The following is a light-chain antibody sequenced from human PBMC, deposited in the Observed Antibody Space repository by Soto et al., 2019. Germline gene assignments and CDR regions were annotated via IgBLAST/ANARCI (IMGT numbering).Light chain of an antibody. CDR3: QQSYSTPLT. V-gene: IGKV1-39*01. J-gene: IGKJ4*01. Sequence: DIQMTQSPSSLAASVGDRVAITCRASQSISTYLNWYQQKPGKAPNLLIYGASYLQSGVPSRFSGSGSGTDFTLTITSLQLDDFATYHCQQSYSTPLTFGGGTKVDIK. CDR2: GAS. CDR1: QSISTY.